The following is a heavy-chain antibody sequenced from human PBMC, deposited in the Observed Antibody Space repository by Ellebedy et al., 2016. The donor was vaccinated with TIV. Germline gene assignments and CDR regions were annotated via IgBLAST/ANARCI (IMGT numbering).Heavy chain of an antibody. J-gene: IGHJ3*01. CDR1: GYIFITYY. Sequence: AASVKVSCKASGYIFITYYMHWVRQAPGQGLEWLGMINFSGGRATYAQDVQGRVTMTRDTSTSTVFMELSRLRSEDTAVYYCARMGLKSGSQKSGFDLWGQGTMLTVSS. CDR3: ARMGLKSGSQKSGFDL. V-gene: IGHV1-46*01. CDR2: INFSGGRA. D-gene: IGHD1-26*01.